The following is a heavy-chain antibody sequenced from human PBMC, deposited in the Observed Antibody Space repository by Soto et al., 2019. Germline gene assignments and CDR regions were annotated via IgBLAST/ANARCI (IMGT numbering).Heavy chain of an antibody. CDR1: GGTFSSYA. D-gene: IGHD3-10*01. J-gene: IGHJ6*02. CDR3: ASRGVSSSSYHSGMDV. V-gene: IGHV1-69*12. CDR2: IIPIFGTA. Sequence: QVQLVQSGAEVKKPGSSVKVSCKASGGTFSSYAISWVRQAPGQGLEWMGGIIPIFGTANYAQKFQGRVTIIGHEPTSTAHMELGSLASEDTAVYYCASRGVSSSSYHSGMDVWGQGTTVTVSS.